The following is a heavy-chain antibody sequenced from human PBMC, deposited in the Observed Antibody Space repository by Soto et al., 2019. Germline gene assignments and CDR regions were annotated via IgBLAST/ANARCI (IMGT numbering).Heavy chain of an antibody. CDR3: ARDQFRRYSSSWYVANYYGMDV. CDR2: IWDDGSNK. D-gene: IGHD6-13*01. Sequence: GGSLRLFCAASGFTFSSYGMHWVRQAPGKGLEWVAVIWDDGSNKYYADSVKGRFTISRDNSKNTLYLQMNSLRAEDTAVYYCARDQFRRYSSSWYVANYYGMDVWGQGTTVTV. J-gene: IGHJ6*02. CDR1: GFTFSSYG. V-gene: IGHV3-33*01.